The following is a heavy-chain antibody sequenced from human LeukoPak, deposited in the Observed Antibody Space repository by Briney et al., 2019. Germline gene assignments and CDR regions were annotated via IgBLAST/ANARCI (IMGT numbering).Heavy chain of an antibody. J-gene: IGHJ4*02. D-gene: IGHD5-24*01. CDR2: IYWDDDK. CDR1: GFSLSTSGVG. Sequence: VSGPTLVKPTQTLTLTCTFSGFSLSTSGVGVGWIRQPPGKALEWLALIYWDDDKRYSPSLKSRLTISKDTSKNQVVLTMTNMDPVDTATYYCARMVRDGYNYDYWGQGTLVTVSS. V-gene: IGHV2-5*02. CDR3: ARMVRDGYNYDY.